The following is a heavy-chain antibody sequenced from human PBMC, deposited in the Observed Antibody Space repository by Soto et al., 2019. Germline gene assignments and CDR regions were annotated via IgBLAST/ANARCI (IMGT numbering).Heavy chain of an antibody. Sequence: QVQLQQWGAGLLTPSETLSLTCAVYGGSFSGYYWSWIRKPPGKGLEWIGEINHSGSTNYNPSLKSRVTLSVDTSTNQFSLNLSAVTAADTAVYYCARAAPRYCSGGSCYSGSDYWGQGTLVTVSS. CDR3: ARAAPRYCSGGSCYSGSDY. V-gene: IGHV4-34*01. CDR2: INHSGST. J-gene: IGHJ4*02. CDR1: GGSFSGYY. D-gene: IGHD2-15*01.